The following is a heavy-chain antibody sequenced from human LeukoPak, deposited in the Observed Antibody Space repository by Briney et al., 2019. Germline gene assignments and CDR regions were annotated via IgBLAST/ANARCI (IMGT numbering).Heavy chain of an antibody. Sequence: PSETLSLTCTVSGGSISSSSYYWGWIRQPPGKGLEWIVSIFYSGSTYNNPSLKSRVTISVDTSKNQFSLKLSSVTAADTAMYYCARLDPQHIVVVTASRGHAFDIWGQGTMVTVSS. CDR1: GGSISSSSYY. CDR2: IFYSGST. D-gene: IGHD2-21*02. CDR3: ARLDPQHIVVVTASRGHAFDI. V-gene: IGHV4-39*01. J-gene: IGHJ3*02.